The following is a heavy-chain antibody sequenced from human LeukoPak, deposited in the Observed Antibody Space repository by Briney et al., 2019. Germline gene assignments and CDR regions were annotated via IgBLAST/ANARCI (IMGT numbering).Heavy chain of an antibody. CDR1: GYTLTELS. J-gene: IGHJ4*02. V-gene: IGHV1-24*01. CDR2: FDPEDGET. D-gene: IGHD3-3*01. Sequence: APVKVSCKVSGYTLTELSMHWVRQAPGKGLEWMGGFDPEDGETIYAQKFQGRVTMTEDTSTDTAYMELSSLRSEDTAVYYCATVNGTPSITYYDFTRFFDYWGQGTLVTVSS. CDR3: ATVNGTPSITYYDFTRFFDY.